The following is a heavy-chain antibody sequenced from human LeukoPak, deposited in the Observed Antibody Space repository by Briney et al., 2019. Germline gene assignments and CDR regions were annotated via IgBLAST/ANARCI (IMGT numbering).Heavy chain of an antibody. CDR3: ARAHPGDYSDFQFDY. J-gene: IGHJ4*02. CDR2: ISSTSSTI. CDR1: GFTFSSRDW. Sequence: GGSLRLSCVASGFTFSSRDWMTWVRQAPGKGLEWVSYISSTSSTIYYADSVKGRFTISRDNAKNSLYLQMNSLRAEDTAVYYCARAHPGDYSDFQFDYWGQGTLVTVSS. D-gene: IGHD4-11*01. V-gene: IGHV3-48*01.